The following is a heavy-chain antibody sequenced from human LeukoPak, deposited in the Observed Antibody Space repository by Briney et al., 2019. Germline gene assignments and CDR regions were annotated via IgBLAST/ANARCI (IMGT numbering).Heavy chain of an antibody. D-gene: IGHD1-1*01. CDR3: PRGVGRSTIKHYFDY. V-gene: IGHV4-39*01. CDR1: GGSISSSSYY. Sequence: SETLSLTCTVSGGSISSSSYYWGWIRQPRGKGLEWIGSIYYSGSTYYNPSLKSRVTISVDTSKNQFSLKLSSVTAADTAVYYCPRGVGRSTIKHYFDYWGQGTLVTVSS. CDR2: IYYSGST. J-gene: IGHJ4*02.